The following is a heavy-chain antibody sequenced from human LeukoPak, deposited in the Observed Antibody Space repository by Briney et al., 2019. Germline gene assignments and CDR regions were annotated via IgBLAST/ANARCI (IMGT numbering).Heavy chain of an antibody. CDR3: AKPLSAASGTDFHY. CDR2: ISGSGTTT. V-gene: IGHV3-23*01. Sequence: GGSLRLSCAASGFTFSTYSMSWVRQAPGKGLDWVSAISGSGTTTYYADSVKGRFTISRDISENTLYLQMNSLRAEDTAVYYCAKPLSAASGTDFHYWGQGTLVTVSS. D-gene: IGHD6-13*01. J-gene: IGHJ4*02. CDR1: GFTFSTYS.